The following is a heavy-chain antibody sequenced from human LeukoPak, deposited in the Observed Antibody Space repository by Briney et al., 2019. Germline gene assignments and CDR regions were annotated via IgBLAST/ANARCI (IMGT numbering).Heavy chain of an antibody. CDR2: ISSSSSYI. J-gene: IGHJ4*02. V-gene: IGHV3-21*01. Sequence: PGGSLRLSCAASGFSFTSYGMNWVRQAPGKGLEWVSSISSSSSYIYYADSVKGRFTISRDNAKNSLYLQMNSLRAEDTAVYFCAREPDCSGGSCYLRSFDYWGQGTLVTVSS. CDR1: GFSFTSYG. CDR3: AREPDCSGGSCYLRSFDY. D-gene: IGHD2-15*01.